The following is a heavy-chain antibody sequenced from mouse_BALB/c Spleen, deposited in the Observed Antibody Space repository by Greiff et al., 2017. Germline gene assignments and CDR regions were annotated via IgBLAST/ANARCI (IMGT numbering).Heavy chain of an antibody. Sequence: EVQLQQTGPELVKPGASVKISCKASGYSFTDYIMLWVKQSHGKSLEWIGNINPYYGSTSYNLKFKGKATLTVDKSSSTAYMQLNSLTSEDSAVYYCARGGGNYDAMDYWGQGTSVTVSS. CDR3: ARGGGNYDAMDY. V-gene: IGHV1-39*01. J-gene: IGHJ4*01. CDR1: GYSFTDYI. CDR2: INPYYGST. D-gene: IGHD2-1*01.